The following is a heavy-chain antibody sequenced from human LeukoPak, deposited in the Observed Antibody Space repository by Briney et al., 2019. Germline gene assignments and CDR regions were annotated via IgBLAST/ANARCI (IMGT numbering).Heavy chain of an antibody. J-gene: IGHJ4*02. V-gene: IGHV5-51*01. Sequence: GESLKISCKGYGYSFTTYWIGWLRQLPGKGLEWMGIIYPGDSDTRYSPSFQGQVTFSADKSITTAYLQWSSLKASDTAMYYCARLVAVAGLSWYFDYWGQGALVTVSS. CDR2: IYPGDSDT. D-gene: IGHD6-19*01. CDR1: GYSFTTYW. CDR3: ARLVAVAGLSWYFDY.